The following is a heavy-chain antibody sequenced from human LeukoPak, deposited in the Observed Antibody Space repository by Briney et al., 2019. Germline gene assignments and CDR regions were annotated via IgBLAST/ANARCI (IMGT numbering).Heavy chain of an antibody. CDR2: VYYDGTS. CDR1: GGSINSHSYY. Sequence: SETLSLTCTDSGGSINSHSYYWGWIRQPPGKGLGWIGSVYYDGTSYSNPSLKSRAAVFVDTSRDQFSLDLSFVTAADTALYHCVRHISTNTGYFDSCGQGTLVSVSS. D-gene: IGHD5-24*01. J-gene: IGHJ4*02. V-gene: IGHV4-39*01. CDR3: VRHISTNTGYFDS.